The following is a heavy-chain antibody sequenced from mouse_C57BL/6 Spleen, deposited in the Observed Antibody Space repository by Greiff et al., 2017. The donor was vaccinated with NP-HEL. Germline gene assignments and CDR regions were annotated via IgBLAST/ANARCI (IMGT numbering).Heavy chain of an antibody. Sequence: EVQGVESGEGLVKPGGSLKLSCAASGFTFSSYAMSWVRQTPEKRLEWVAYISSGGDYIYYADTVKGRFTISRDNARNTLYLQMSSLKSEDTAMYYCTREGQPTVFDYWGQGTTLTVSS. CDR3: TREGQPTVFDY. V-gene: IGHV5-9-1*02. J-gene: IGHJ2*01. CDR1: GFTFSSYA. CDR2: ISSGGDYI. D-gene: IGHD1-1*01.